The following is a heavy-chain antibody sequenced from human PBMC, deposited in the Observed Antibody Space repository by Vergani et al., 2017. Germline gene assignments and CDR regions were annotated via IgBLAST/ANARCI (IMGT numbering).Heavy chain of an antibody. CDR3: ARLSYDTTPYLQGGYDC. V-gene: IGHV3-23*01. CDR2: ISARYPST. D-gene: IGHD3-22*01. J-gene: IGHJ4*02. Sequence: EVQLLQSGGGVIQPGGSVRLSCAASGFTFSACPMTWVRQAPGKGLEWVSAISARYPSTYYADSVKGRFTIYRDNSKNMLYLQMNSLRAEDTAVYYCARLSYDTTPYLQGGYDCWGQGTLVSVSS. CDR1: GFTFSACP.